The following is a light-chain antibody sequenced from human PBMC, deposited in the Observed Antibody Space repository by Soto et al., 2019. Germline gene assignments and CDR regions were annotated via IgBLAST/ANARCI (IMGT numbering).Light chain of an antibody. Sequence: QSALTQPASVSGCPGQSIAISCTGTSSDVGGYNYVSWYQQHPGKAPKLMIYEISNRPSGVSNRFSGSKSGNTASLTISGLQAEYEADYYCSSYTRSSTRVFGGGTKLTVL. J-gene: IGLJ3*02. V-gene: IGLV2-14*01. CDR2: EIS. CDR3: SSYTRSSTRV. CDR1: SSDVGGYNY.